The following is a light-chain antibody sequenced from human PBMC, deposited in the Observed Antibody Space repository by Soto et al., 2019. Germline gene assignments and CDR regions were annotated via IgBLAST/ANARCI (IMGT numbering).Light chain of an antibody. J-gene: IGKJ1*01. CDR2: GAS. CDR3: QQYNYWWT. V-gene: IGKV3-15*01. Sequence: EMGMTQSPDTLSVSPGERITLXCRASQSVRNDVAWYQQTNGQAPRLLIYGASKRDTGVTARFSGSGYGKEFNLTISSLQSEDSAVYECQQYNYWWTFGQGTKVDIK. CDR1: QSVRND.